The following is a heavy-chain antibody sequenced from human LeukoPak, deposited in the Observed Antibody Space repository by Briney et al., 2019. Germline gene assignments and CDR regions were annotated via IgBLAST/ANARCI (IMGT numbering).Heavy chain of an antibody. D-gene: IGHD4-17*01. Sequence: GGSLRLSCAASGFTFSNAWMSWVRQAPGKGLEWVGRIKSKTDGGTTDYAAPVKGRFTISRDDSKNTLYLQMNSLKTEDTAVYYCTTLGDYGDYVPPKAHSDYWGQGTLVTVSS. CDR3: TTLGDYGDYVPPKAHSDY. J-gene: IGHJ4*02. V-gene: IGHV3-15*01. CDR1: GFTFSNAW. CDR2: IKSKTDGGTT.